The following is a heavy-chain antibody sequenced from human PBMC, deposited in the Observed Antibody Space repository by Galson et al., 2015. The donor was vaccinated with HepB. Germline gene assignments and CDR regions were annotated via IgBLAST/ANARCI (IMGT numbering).Heavy chain of an antibody. V-gene: IGHV1-2*02. CDR1: GYTFTGYY. CDR2: INPNSGGT. J-gene: IGHJ6*03. D-gene: IGHD3-10*01. CDR3: ARGYYGSGSYSSYYYYMDV. Sequence: SVKVSCKASGYTFTGYYMHWVRQAPGQGLEWMGWINPNSGGTNYAQKFQGRVTMTRDTSISTAYMELSRLRSDDTAVYYCARGYYGSGSYSSYYYYMDVWGKGTTVTVSS.